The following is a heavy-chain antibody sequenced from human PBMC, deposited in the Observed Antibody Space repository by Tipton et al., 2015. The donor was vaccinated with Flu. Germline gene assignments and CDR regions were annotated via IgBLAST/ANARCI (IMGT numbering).Heavy chain of an antibody. V-gene: IGHV3-15*01. D-gene: IGHD1-7*01. CDR1: GFTFSNAW. Sequence: SLRLSCAASGFTFSNAWMSWVRQAPGKGLEWVGRIKSKTDGGTTDYAAPVKGRFTISRDDSKNTLYLQMNSLKTEDTAVYYCTTDGSQYNWNYGGWYWGQGTLVTVSS. J-gene: IGHJ4*02. CDR3: TTDGSQYNWNYGGWY. CDR2: IKSKTDGGTT.